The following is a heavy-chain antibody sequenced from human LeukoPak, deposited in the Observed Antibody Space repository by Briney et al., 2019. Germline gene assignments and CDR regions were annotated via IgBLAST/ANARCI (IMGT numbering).Heavy chain of an antibody. V-gene: IGHV3-48*01. D-gene: IGHD3-10*02. CDR3: AELGITMIGGV. CDR2: ISSSSSTI. CDR1: GFIFSSYS. Sequence: GGSLRLSCAASGFIFSSYSMNWVRQAPGKGLEWVSYISSSSSTIYYADSVRGRFTISRDNAKNSLYLQMNSLRAEDTAVYYCAELGITMIGGVWGKGTTVTISS. J-gene: IGHJ6*04.